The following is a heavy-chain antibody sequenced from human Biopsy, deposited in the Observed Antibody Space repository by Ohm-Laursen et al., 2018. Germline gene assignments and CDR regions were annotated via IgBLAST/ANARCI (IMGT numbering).Heavy chain of an antibody. Sequence: SVKVSCKVSGFTFSNSVVQWVRQARVQRLEWIGWIVVGSGYAVYAQNFQERVTITRDLSTSTANMELSSLRSDDTAVYYCAAEVGVTVDVGFWGQGTLVTVSS. J-gene: IGHJ4*02. CDR1: GFTFSNSV. V-gene: IGHV1-58*01. CDR2: IVVGSGYA. D-gene: IGHD1-26*01. CDR3: AAEVGVTVDVGF.